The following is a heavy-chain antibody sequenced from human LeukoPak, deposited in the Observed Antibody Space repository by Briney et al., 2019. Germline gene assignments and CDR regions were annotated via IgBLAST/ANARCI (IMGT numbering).Heavy chain of an antibody. Sequence: GGSLRLSCAASGFTFSDYYMSWIRQAPGKGLEWVSYISSSGSTIYYADSVKGRFTISRDNSKNTLYLQMNSLRAEDTALYYCAKKGGAVIRAFDYWGQGTLVTVSS. CDR3: AKKGGAVIRAFDY. D-gene: IGHD2-21*01. CDR2: ISSSGSTI. J-gene: IGHJ4*02. V-gene: IGHV3-11*01. CDR1: GFTFSDYY.